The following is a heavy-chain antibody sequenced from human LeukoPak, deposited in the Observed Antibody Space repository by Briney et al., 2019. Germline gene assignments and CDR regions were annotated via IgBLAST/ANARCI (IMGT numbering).Heavy chain of an antibody. CDR2: IYYSGST. Sequence: SETLSLTCTVSGGSISSYYWSWIRQPPGKGLEWIGYIYYSGSTNYNPSLKSRVTISVDTSKNQFSLKLSSVTAADTAVYYCARAVVGVTYFDYWGQGTLVTVSS. CDR3: ARAVVGVTYFDY. CDR1: GGSISSYY. V-gene: IGHV4-59*01. D-gene: IGHD2-21*02. J-gene: IGHJ4*02.